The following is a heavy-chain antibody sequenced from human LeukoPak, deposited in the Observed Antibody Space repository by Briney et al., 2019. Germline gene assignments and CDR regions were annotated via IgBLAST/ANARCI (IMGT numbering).Heavy chain of an antibody. J-gene: IGHJ6*03. CDR2: IYYSGST. D-gene: IGHD3-10*01. V-gene: IGHV4-30-4*08. Sequence: PSETLSLTCAVYGGSFSGYYWSWIRQPPGKGLEWIGYIYYSGSTYYNPSLKSRVTISVDTSKNQFSLKLSSVTAADTAVYYCARDTGGSGSYYKGHYYYYMDVWGKGTTVTVSS. CDR1: GGSFSGYY. CDR3: ARDTGGSGSYYKGHYYYYMDV.